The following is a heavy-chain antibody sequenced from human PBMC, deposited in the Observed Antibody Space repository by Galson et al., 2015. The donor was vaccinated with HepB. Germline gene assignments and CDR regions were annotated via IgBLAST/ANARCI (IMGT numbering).Heavy chain of an antibody. CDR3: ARSITMVRINTPDY. J-gene: IGHJ4*02. Sequence: SLRLSCAASGFTFSSYAVHWVRQAPGKGLEWVPVSAHDGKTEYYADSVRSRFTISRDNSNNTLYLQLNSPRLEDTAVYYCARSITMVRINTPDYWGQGTLVIVSS. CDR2: SAHDGKTE. V-gene: IGHV3-30*17. D-gene: IGHD3-10*01. CDR1: GFTFSSYA.